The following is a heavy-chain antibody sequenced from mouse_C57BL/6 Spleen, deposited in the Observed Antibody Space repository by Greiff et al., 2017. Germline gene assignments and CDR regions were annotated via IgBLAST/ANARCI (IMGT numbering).Heavy chain of an antibody. D-gene: IGHD1-1*01. J-gene: IGHJ3*01. CDR2: IYPSDSET. CDR3: ARYYDSSYGDY. CDR1: GYTFTSYW. V-gene: IGHV1-61*01. Sequence: VQLLESGADLVRPGSSLKLSCTVSGYTFTSYWMYWLNQRPGQGLEWIGNIYPSDSETHYNQKFKDRFTFTRDKSNNKAYMQLSSLTSEDTAIYYCARYYDSSYGDYWGQGTLVTVSA.